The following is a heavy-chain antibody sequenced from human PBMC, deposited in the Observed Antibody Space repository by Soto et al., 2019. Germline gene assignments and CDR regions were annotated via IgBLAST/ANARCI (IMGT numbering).Heavy chain of an antibody. J-gene: IGHJ5*02. CDR1: GGSISSYY. CDR2: IYYSGST. Sequence: KTSETLSLTCTVSGGSISSYYWSWIRQPPGKGLEWIGYIYYSGSTNYNPSLKSRVTISVDTSKNQFSLKLSSVTAADTAVYYCARGLVGATTWFDPWGQGTLVTV. V-gene: IGHV4-59*01. D-gene: IGHD1-26*01. CDR3: ARGLVGATTWFDP.